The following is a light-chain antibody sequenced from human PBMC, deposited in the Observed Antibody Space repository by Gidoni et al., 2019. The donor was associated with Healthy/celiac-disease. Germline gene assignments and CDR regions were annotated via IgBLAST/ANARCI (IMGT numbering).Light chain of an antibody. V-gene: IGKV3-11*01. CDR2: DAS. CDR3: QQRSDWPLT. Sequence: EIVLTQSPVTLSLSPGERATLSCRASQSINSFLAWYQQKPGQAPSLLIYDASNRATGIPARFSGSGSGTDFTLTISSLEPEDFAVYYCQQRSDWPLTFGGXTTVEI. J-gene: IGKJ4*01. CDR1: QSINSF.